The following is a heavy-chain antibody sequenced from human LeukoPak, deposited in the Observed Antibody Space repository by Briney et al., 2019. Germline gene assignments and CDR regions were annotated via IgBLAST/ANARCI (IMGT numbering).Heavy chain of an antibody. CDR2: VSYDGSNQ. CDR1: GFTFSDYV. D-gene: IGHD3-10*01. V-gene: IGHV3-30-3*01. Sequence: GGSLRLSCAASGFTFSDYVMHWVRQAPGKGLEWVAVVSYDGSNQYYADSVKGRFTISRDNSKNTFYLRMNSLRAEDTAVYYCARARGGTSLDYWGQGTLVTVSS. CDR3: ARARGGTSLDY. J-gene: IGHJ4*02.